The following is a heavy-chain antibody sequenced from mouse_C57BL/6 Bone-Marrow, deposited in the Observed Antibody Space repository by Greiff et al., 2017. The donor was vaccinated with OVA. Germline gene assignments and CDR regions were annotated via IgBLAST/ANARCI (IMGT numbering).Heavy chain of an antibody. D-gene: IGHD1-1*02. CDR1: GFSLTSYG. V-gene: IGHV2-2*01. J-gene: IGHJ3*01. Sequence: VKLKESGPGLVQPSQSLSITCTVSGFSLTSYGVHWVRQSPGKGLEWLGVIWSGGSTDYNAAFISRLSISKDNSKSQVFFKMNSLQADDTAIYYCARNWWSYPGGFAYWGQGTLVTVSA. CDR3: ARNWWSYPGGFAY. CDR2: IWSGGST.